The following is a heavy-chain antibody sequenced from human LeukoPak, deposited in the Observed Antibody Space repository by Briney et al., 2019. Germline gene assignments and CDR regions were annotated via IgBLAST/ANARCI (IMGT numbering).Heavy chain of an antibody. D-gene: IGHD3-22*01. V-gene: IGHV3-20*04. Sequence: GGSLRLSCAASGFTFDDYDMSWVRQAPGKGLEWVSGINWNGGSTGYADSVKGRFTISRDNAKNALYLQMNSLRAEDTALYYCASAITMIVQGAFDIWGQGTMVSVSS. J-gene: IGHJ3*02. CDR2: INWNGGST. CDR1: GFTFDDYD. CDR3: ASAITMIVQGAFDI.